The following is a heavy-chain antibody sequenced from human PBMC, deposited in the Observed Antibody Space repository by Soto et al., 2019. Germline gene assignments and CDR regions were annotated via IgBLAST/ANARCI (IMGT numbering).Heavy chain of an antibody. Sequence: GGSLRLSCPASGFTVSSSYLTWVRQAPGKGLEWVAILYTGTDTVYADSVKGRFTISRDSSKNTLHLQMRSLRSEGTAMYFCARSRYKRTYSGRFLDYSGQRPIVTVDS. CDR2: LYTGTDT. V-gene: IGHV3-53*01. J-gene: IGHJ4*02. D-gene: IGHD2-15*01. CDR3: ARSRYKRTYSGRFLDY. CDR1: GFTVSSSY.